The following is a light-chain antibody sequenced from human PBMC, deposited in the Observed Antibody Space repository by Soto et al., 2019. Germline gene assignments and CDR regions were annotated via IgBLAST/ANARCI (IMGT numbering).Light chain of an antibody. Sequence: DIVMTQSADSLAVSPGERATLSCRASQSVSSSYLAWYQQKPGQAPRLLIYGASSRATGIPDRFSGSGSGTDFTLTISRLEPEDFAVYYCQQYGNLPLTFGGGTK. CDR1: QSVSSSY. CDR3: QQYGNLPLT. V-gene: IGKV3-20*01. CDR2: GAS. J-gene: IGKJ4*01.